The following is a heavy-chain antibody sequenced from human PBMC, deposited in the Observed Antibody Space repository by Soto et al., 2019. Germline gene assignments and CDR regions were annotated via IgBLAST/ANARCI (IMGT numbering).Heavy chain of an antibody. J-gene: IGHJ4*02. CDR1: GYTFTSYG. V-gene: IGHV1-18*04. CDR2: ISAYNGNT. CDR3: ARDNLPFRIVGATPSDY. Sequence: QVQLVQSGAEVKKPGASVKVSCKASGYTFTSYGISWVRQAPGQGLEWMGWISAYNGNTNYAQKLQGRVTMTTGTSTSTAYMELRSLRSDDTAVYYCARDNLPFRIVGATPSDYWGQGTLVTVSS. D-gene: IGHD1-26*01.